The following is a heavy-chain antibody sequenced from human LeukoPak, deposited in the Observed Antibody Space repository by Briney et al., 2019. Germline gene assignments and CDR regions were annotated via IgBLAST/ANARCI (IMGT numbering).Heavy chain of an antibody. CDR1: GGSISSHY. Sequence: SETLSLTCTVSGGSISSHYWSWIRQPPGKGLEWIGYIYYSGSTNYNPSLKSRVTISVDTSKNQFSLKLSSVTAADTAVYYCAREGGIVMGRLYYWGQGTLVTVSS. J-gene: IGHJ4*02. V-gene: IGHV4-59*11. CDR3: AREGGIVMGRLYY. CDR2: IYYSGST. D-gene: IGHD3-16*02.